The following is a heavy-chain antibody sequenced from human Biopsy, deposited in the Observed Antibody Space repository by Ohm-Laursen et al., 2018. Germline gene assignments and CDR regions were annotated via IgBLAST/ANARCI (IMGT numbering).Heavy chain of an antibody. V-gene: IGHV4-31*01. Sequence: TLSLTCTVSGGSISSGGSYWSWIRQRPGKGLEWIGYIFNSANTHYNPSLKNLITISGDTSKNQFFLKLSSVTAEDTAVYYCARDDAVTVIRGLYYWGQGALVTVSS. J-gene: IGHJ4*02. CDR1: GGSISSGGSY. D-gene: IGHD2-21*02. CDR2: IFNSANT. CDR3: ARDDAVTVIRGLYY.